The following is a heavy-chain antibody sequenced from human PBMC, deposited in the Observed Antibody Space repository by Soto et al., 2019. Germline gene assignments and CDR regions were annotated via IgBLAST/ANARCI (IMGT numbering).Heavy chain of an antibody. CDR1: GGSISSGTSY. D-gene: IGHD2-21*02. J-gene: IGHJ4*02. CDR2: IYFTGAT. V-gene: IGHV4-31*03. Sequence: QMQLQESGPGLVKPSQTLSLTCNVSGGSISSGTSYWTWIRQHPGEGLEWIGHIYFTGATYSNPSLKSRLTMSVDTSKNQFSLKLTSVTDADTATYYCASIPRRGYSYGIDYWGQGTLVTVSS. CDR3: ASIPRRGYSYGIDY.